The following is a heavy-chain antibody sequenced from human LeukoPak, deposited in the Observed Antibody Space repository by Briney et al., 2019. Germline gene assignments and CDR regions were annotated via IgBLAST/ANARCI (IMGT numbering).Heavy chain of an antibody. CDR2: ISYDGSNK. Sequence: GRSLRLSCAASGFTFSSYGMHWVRQAPGKGLEWVAVISYDGSNKYYADSVKGRFTISRDNSKNTLYLQMNSLRAEDTAVCYCAKLSPYWGQGTLVTVSS. D-gene: IGHD3-16*01. V-gene: IGHV3-30*18. CDR3: AKLSPY. J-gene: IGHJ4*02. CDR1: GFTFSSYG.